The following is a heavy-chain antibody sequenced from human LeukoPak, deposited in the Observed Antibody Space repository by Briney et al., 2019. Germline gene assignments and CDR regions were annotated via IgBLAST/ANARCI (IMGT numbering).Heavy chain of an antibody. J-gene: IGHJ4*02. CDR2: ISSSGSTI. CDR3: ARDGYCSGGSCYSGGTSPIDY. V-gene: IGHV3-11*04. D-gene: IGHD2-15*01. CDR1: GFTFSDYY. Sequence: KPGGSLRLSCAASGFTFSDYYMSWIRQAPGKGLEWVSYISSSGSTIYYADSVKGRFTISRDSAKNSLYLQMNSLRAEDTAVYYCARDGYCSGGSCYSGGTSPIDYWGQGTLVTVSS.